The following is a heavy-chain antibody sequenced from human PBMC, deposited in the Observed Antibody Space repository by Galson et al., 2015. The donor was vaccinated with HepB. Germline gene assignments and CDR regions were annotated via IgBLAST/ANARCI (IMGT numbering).Heavy chain of an antibody. CDR1: GFIFRHHA. D-gene: IGHD3-3*01. Sequence: SLRLSCAGSGFIFRHHAMAWIRQAPGKGLEWVSGINGRGSTRSYSDAVKGRFSISRDNSKDTVFLQMDNLRAEDTAVYYCVKEGSWFGEDWFDPWGQGALVTVS. CDR3: VKEGSWFGEDWFDP. CDR2: INGRGSTR. J-gene: IGHJ5*02. V-gene: IGHV3-23*01.